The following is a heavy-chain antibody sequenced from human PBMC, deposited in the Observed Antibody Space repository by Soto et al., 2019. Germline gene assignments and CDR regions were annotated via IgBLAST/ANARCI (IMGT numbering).Heavy chain of an antibody. CDR1: GFTFSSYG. CDR3: ANGGCDYVWGTSLLDV. D-gene: IGHD3-16*01. V-gene: IGHV3-30*18. Sequence: QVQLVESGGGVVQPGRSLRLSCAASGFTFSSYGMHWVRQAPGKGLEWVAVISYDGSNKYYADSVKGRFTISRDNSKNTLYLQMNSLRAEDTAVYYCANGGCDYVWGTSLLDVWGQGTTVTVSS. CDR2: ISYDGSNK. J-gene: IGHJ6*02.